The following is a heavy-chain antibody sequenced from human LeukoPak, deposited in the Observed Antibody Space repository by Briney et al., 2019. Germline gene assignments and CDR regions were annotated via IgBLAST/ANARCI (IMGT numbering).Heavy chain of an antibody. V-gene: IGHV3-23*01. D-gene: IGHD6-19*01. Sequence: PGGSLRLSCAASGFTFSSYAMSWVRQAPGKGLEWVSAISGSGGSTYYADSVKGRFTISRDNSKNTLYLQMNSLRAEDTAVYYCAKVTYSSGWYRGDSFDYWGQGTPVTVSS. CDR3: AKVTYSSGWYRGDSFDY. CDR1: GFTFSSYA. J-gene: IGHJ4*02. CDR2: ISGSGGST.